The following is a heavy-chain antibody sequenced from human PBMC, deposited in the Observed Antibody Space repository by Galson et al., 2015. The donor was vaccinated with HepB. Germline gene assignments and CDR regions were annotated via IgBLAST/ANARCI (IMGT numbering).Heavy chain of an antibody. CDR3: ARSYSSSWYGGFFDY. CDR1: GDSVSSHSAA. Sequence: CAISGDSVSSHSAAWNWIRQSPSRGLEWLGRTYYRSKWYNDYAVSVKSRITINPDTSKNQFSLQLNSVTPEDTAVYYCARSYSSSWYGGFFDYWGQGTLVTVSS. V-gene: IGHV6-1*01. CDR2: TYYRSKWYN. D-gene: IGHD6-13*01. J-gene: IGHJ4*02.